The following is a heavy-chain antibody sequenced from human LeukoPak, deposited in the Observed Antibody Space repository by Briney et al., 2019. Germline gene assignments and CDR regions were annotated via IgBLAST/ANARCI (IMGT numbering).Heavy chain of an antibody. CDR1: GGSISSYY. CDR3: ARDYYDSSGHLWWFDP. D-gene: IGHD3-22*01. Sequence: SETLSLTCTVSGGSISSYYCSCIRQPAGKGLEWIGRIYTSGSTNYNPSLKSRVTMSVDTSKNQFSLKLTSVTAADTAVYYCARDYYDSSGHLWWFDPWGQGTLVTVSS. CDR2: IYTSGST. J-gene: IGHJ5*02. V-gene: IGHV4-4*07.